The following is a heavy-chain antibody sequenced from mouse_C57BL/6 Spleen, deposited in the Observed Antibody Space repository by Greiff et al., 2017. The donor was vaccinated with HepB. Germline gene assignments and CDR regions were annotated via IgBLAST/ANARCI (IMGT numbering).Heavy chain of an antibody. CDR1: GYTFTSYW. D-gene: IGHD1-1*01. CDR2: IDPSDSYT. Sequence: VQLQQPGAELVMPGASVKLSCKASGYTFTSYWMHWVKQRPGQGLEWIGEIDPSDSYTNYNQKFKGKSTLTVYKSSSTAYMQLSSLTSEDSAVYYCASGGVDWGQGTTLTVSS. CDR3: ASGGVD. V-gene: IGHV1-69*01. J-gene: IGHJ2*01.